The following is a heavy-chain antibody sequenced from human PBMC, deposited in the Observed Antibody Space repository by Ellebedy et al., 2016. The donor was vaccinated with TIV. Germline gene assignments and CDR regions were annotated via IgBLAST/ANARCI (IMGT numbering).Heavy chain of an antibody. CDR3: ARGDSSGWHNFDY. J-gene: IGHJ4*02. V-gene: IGHV4-34*01. CDR1: GGSFSGYY. Sequence: SETLSLTXAVYGGSFSGYYWSWIRQPPGKGLEWIGEINHSGSTNYNPSLKSRVTISVDTSKNQFSLKLSSVTAADTAVYYCARGDSSGWHNFDYWGQGTLVTVSS. D-gene: IGHD6-19*01. CDR2: INHSGST.